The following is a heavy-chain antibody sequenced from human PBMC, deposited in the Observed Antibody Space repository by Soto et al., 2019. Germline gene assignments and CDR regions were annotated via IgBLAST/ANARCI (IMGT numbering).Heavy chain of an antibody. V-gene: IGHV3-74*01. CDR2: ITDNGGSYT. CDR3: TRGPRPISTGTGAY. Sequence: PGGSLRLSCEASGFAFDVHSMNWVRQVPGRGLEWVSLITDNGGSYTDYADSVRGRFTISRDNVNDTLYLQMNNLRAEDSGLYYCTRGPRPISTGTGAYWGQGTQVTVSS. J-gene: IGHJ4*02. CDR1: GFAFDVHS. D-gene: IGHD3-10*01.